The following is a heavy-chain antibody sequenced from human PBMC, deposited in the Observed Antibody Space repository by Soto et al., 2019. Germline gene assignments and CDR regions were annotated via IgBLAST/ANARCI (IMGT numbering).Heavy chain of an antibody. CDR3: ARGGIAAAGTNYYGMDV. D-gene: IGHD6-13*01. J-gene: IGHJ6*02. V-gene: IGHV4-34*01. CDR2: INHSGST. CDR1: GGSFCGYY. Sequence: PSETLSLTCAVYGGSFCGYYWSWIRQPPGKGLEWIGEINHSGSTNYNPSLKSRVTISVDTSKNQFSLKLSSVTAADTAVYYCARGGIAAAGTNYYGMDVWGQGTTVTVSS.